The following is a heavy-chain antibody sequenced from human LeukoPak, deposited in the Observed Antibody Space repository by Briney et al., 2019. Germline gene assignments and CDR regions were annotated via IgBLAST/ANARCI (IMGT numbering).Heavy chain of an antibody. CDR3: ARYSDILTGYYLYYYYYMDV. CDR2: ITGSGANA. CDR1: GFTFSSHG. J-gene: IGHJ6*03. V-gene: IGHV3-21*01. Sequence: PGGSLRLSCAASGFTFSSHGMNWVRQAPGKGLEWVSGITGSGANAYYADSVKGRFTISRDNAKNSLYLQMNSLRAEDTAVYYCARYSDILTGYYLYYYYYMDVWGKGTTVTVSS. D-gene: IGHD3-9*01.